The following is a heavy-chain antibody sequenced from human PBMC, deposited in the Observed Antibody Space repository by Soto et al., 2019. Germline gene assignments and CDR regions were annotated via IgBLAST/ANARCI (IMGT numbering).Heavy chain of an antibody. CDR3: AREGYSSSWYDAFDI. CDR1: GFTFSSYS. D-gene: IGHD6-13*01. Sequence: EVQLVESGGGLVQPGGSLRLSCAASGFTFSSYSMNWVRQAPGKGLEWVSYISSSSSTIYYADSVKGRFTISRDNAKNFLYLQMNSLRAEDTAVYYCAREGYSSSWYDAFDIWGQGTMVTVSS. V-gene: IGHV3-48*01. J-gene: IGHJ3*02. CDR2: ISSSSSTI.